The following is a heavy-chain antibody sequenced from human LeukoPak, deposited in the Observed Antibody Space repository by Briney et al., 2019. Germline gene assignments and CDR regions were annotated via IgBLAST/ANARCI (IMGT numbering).Heavy chain of an antibody. J-gene: IGHJ3*02. Sequence: SETLSLTCAVPGGSISSGGYSWSWIRQPPGKGLEWIGYIYHSGSTYYNPSLKSRVTISVDRSKNQFSLKLSSVTAADTAVYYCARTAVTTSAFDIWGQGTMVTVSS. V-gene: IGHV4-30-2*01. CDR3: ARTAVTTSAFDI. CDR1: GGSISSGGYS. CDR2: IYHSGST. D-gene: IGHD4-17*01.